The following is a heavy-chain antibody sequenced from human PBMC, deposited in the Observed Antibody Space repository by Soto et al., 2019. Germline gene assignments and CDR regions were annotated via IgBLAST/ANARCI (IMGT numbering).Heavy chain of an antibody. CDR2: IIPILGIA. D-gene: IGHD2-2*02. V-gene: IGHV1-69*04. CDR1: GGTFSSYT. J-gene: IGHJ4*02. Sequence: SVKVSCKASGGTFSSYTISWVRQAPGQGLEWMGRIIPILGIANYAQKFQGRVTITADKSTSTAYMELSSLRSEDTAVYYCARDRQGTPFTAITAFDYWGQGTLVTVSS. CDR3: ARDRQGTPFTAITAFDY.